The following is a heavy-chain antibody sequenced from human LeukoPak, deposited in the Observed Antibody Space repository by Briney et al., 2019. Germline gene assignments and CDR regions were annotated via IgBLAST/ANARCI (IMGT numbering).Heavy chain of an antibody. V-gene: IGHV3-21*01. Sequence: GGSLRLSCAASGFTFSSYSINWVRQAPGKGLEWVSSISSSSSYIYYADSVKGRFTISRDNAKNSLYLQMNSLRAEDTAVYYCAKGYGDPTYFDYWGQGTLVTVSS. CDR3: AKGYGDPTYFDY. CDR2: ISSSSSYI. D-gene: IGHD4-17*01. J-gene: IGHJ4*02. CDR1: GFTFSSYS.